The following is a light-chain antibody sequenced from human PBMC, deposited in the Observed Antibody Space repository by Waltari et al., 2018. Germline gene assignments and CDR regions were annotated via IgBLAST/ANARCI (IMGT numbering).Light chain of an antibody. CDR3: CSYAGSSTYV. Sequence: QSALTQPASVSGSPGQSITISCTGTSSDVGSYNLVSWYQQHPGKAPKLMIYVGSKRPSGVSNRFSGSKSVNTASLTISGLQAEDEADYYCCSYAGSSTYVFGTGTKVTVL. J-gene: IGLJ1*01. V-gene: IGLV2-23*01. CDR1: SSDVGSYNL. CDR2: VGS.